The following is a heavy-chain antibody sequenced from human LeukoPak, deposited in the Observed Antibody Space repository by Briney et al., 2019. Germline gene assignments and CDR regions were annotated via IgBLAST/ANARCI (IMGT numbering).Heavy chain of an antibody. D-gene: IGHD1-26*01. J-gene: IGHJ4*02. Sequence: SEALSLTCTVSGGSISSYYWSWIRQPPGEGLEWIGYIYYSGSTNYNPSLKSRVTISVDTSKNQFSLNLSSVTAADTAVYYYARGARGSYSYWGQGTLVTVSS. CDR2: IYYSGST. CDR3: ARGARGSYSY. V-gene: IGHV4-59*08. CDR1: GGSISSYY.